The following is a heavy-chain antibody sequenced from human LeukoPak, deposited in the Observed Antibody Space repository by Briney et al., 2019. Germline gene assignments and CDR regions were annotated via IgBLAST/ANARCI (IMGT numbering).Heavy chain of an antibody. CDR3: ARDEASSSWVRYMDV. J-gene: IGHJ6*03. D-gene: IGHD6-13*01. CDR2: IYSGGST. Sequence: PGGYLRLSCAASGFTVSSNYMSWVRQAPGKGLEWVSVIYSGGSTYYADSVKGRFTISRDNSKNTLYLQMNSLRAEDTAVYYCARDEASSSWVRYMDVWGKGTTVTVSS. V-gene: IGHV3-53*01. CDR1: GFTVSSNY.